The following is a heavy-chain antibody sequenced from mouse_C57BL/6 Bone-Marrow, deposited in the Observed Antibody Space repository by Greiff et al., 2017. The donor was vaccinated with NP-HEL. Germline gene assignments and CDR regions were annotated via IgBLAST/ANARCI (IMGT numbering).Heavy chain of an antibody. V-gene: IGHV5-6*01. J-gene: IGHJ3*01. Sequence: EVKVVESGGDLVKPGGSLKLSCAASGFTFSSYGMSWVRQTPDKRLEWVATISSGGSYTYYPDSVKGRFTISRDNAKNTLYLQMSSLKSEDTAMYYSARPNWAWFAYWGQGTLVTVSA. CDR3: ARPNWAWFAY. D-gene: IGHD4-1*01. CDR2: ISSGGSYT. CDR1: GFTFSSYG.